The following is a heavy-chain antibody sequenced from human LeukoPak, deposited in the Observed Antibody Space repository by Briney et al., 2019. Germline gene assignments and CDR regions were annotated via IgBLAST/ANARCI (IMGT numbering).Heavy chain of an antibody. CDR2: IYSGGST. D-gene: IGHD6-19*01. CDR3: AREPGIAVAGTSNYYYGMDV. Sequence: PGGSLRLSCAASGFTFSDYSMNWVRQAPGKGLEWVLVIYSGGSTYYADSVKGRFTISRDNSKNTLYLQMNSLRAEDTAVYYCAREPGIAVAGTSNYYYGMDVWGQGTTVTVSS. J-gene: IGHJ6*02. CDR1: GFTFSDYS. V-gene: IGHV3-66*01.